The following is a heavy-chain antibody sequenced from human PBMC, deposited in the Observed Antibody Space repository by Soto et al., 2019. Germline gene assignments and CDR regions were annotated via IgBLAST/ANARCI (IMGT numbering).Heavy chain of an antibody. V-gene: IGHV4-30-2*01. Sequence: PSETLSLTCAVSGGSISSGGYSWSWVRQPPGKGLEWIGYIYHSGSTYYNPSLKSRVTISVDRSKSQFSLKLSSVTAADTAVYYCARAKPKYFYSGRQYYFDYWGQGTLVTVSS. CDR3: ARAKPKYFYSGRQYYFDY. D-gene: IGHD1-26*01. J-gene: IGHJ4*02. CDR1: GGSISSGGYS. CDR2: IYHSGST.